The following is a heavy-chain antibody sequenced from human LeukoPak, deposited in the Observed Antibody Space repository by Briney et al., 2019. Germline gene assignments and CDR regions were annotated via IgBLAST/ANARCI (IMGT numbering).Heavy chain of an antibody. Sequence: GGSLRLSCAASAFTFSSYGMHWVRQAPGKGLEWVSGIGGSSIGHSTHYADSVKGRFTISRDNSKNMVYLQMDSLRAEDTALYYCARDSGWLRYHDWGQGALVTVSS. V-gene: IGHV3-23*01. J-gene: IGHJ4*02. D-gene: IGHD5-12*01. CDR1: AFTFSSYG. CDR2: IGGSSIGHST. CDR3: ARDSGWLRYHD.